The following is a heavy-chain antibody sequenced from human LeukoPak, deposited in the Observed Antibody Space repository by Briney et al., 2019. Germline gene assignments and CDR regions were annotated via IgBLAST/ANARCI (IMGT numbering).Heavy chain of an antibody. CDR1: GGSISSSTYY. D-gene: IGHD3-10*01. CDR3: ARSYYYGSGSYFNWFDP. J-gene: IGHJ5*02. V-gene: IGHV4-39*01. CDR2: IFYSGTT. Sequence: SETLSLTCTVSGGSISSSTYYWGWIRQPPGKGLEWIGTIFYSGTTYYNPSLKSRVTISVDTSKNQFSLKLSSVTAADTAVYYCARSYYYGSGSYFNWFDPSGQGTLVTVSS.